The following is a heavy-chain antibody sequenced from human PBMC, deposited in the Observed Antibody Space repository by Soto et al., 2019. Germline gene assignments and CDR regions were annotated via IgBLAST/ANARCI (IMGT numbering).Heavy chain of an antibody. J-gene: IGHJ4*02. Sequence: QVQLVQSGAEVKRPGASVKVSCKASGYSFTTYGFNWVRQAPGQGLEWMGWISPYNGDTNYAHNFQGRVTLTTDTSTSTAYMELRSLTSDDTSVCYCARTPRAQMIVLEAATRFDYWGQGTLVTVSS. CDR1: GYSFTTYG. CDR2: ISPYNGDT. V-gene: IGHV1-18*04. CDR3: ARTPRAQMIVLEAATRFDY. D-gene: IGHD2-15*01.